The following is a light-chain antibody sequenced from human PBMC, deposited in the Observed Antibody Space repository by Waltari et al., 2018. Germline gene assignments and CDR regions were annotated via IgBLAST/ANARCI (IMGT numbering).Light chain of an antibody. J-gene: IGLJ2*01. V-gene: IGLV2-18*02. CDR2: EVS. CDR3: SSYTSSSTLLVV. Sequence: QSALTQPPSVSGSPGQSVTISCTGTSSDVGSYNRVSWYQQPPGTAPKLMIYEVSNRPSGVPARFSGSQAGNTASLTISGLQAEDEADYYCSSYTSSSTLLVVFGGGTKLTVL. CDR1: SSDVGSYNR.